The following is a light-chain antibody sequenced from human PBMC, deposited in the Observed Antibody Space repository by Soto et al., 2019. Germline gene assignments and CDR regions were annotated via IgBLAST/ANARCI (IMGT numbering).Light chain of an antibody. CDR2: DVS. J-gene: IGLJ1*01. CDR3: SSYTSSNNLGV. CDR1: SSDVGGYNY. V-gene: IGLV2-14*01. Sequence: QSDLTQPASVSGSPGQSITISCTGTSSDVGGYNYVSWYQQHPGKAPKLMIYDVSNRPSGVSNRFSGSKSGNTASLTISGLQAEDEADYYCSSYTSSNNLGVFGTGTKLTVL.